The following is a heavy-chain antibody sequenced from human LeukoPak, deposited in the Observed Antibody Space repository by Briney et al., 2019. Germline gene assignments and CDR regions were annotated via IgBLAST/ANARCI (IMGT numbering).Heavy chain of an antibody. V-gene: IGHV1-2*02. CDR1: GYTFTGYY. J-gene: IGHJ6*02. D-gene: IGHD6-13*01. CDR2: INPNSGGT. CDR3: ARPPSPGGAAAVYYGMDV. Sequence: ASVKVSCKASGYTFTGYYMHWVRQAPGQGLEWMGWINPNSGGTNYAQKFQGRVTMTRDTSISTAYMELSRLRSDDTAMYYCARPPSPGGAAAVYYGMDVWGQGTTVTVSS.